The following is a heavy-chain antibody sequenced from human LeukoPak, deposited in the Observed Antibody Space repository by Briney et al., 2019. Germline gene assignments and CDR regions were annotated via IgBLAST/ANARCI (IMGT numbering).Heavy chain of an antibody. CDR1: GFTFSSSL. CDR2: INQDGGQK. D-gene: IGHD4-17*01. J-gene: IGHJ4*02. Sequence: HSGGSLRLSCAASGFTFSSSLMIWARQAPGKGLEWVANINQDGGQKYYLDSVKGRFTISRDNADNSLYLQMDGLRAEDTAVYYCATNTRAYAVLLAYWGQGTLVTVSS. V-gene: IGHV3-7*01. CDR3: ATNTRAYAVLLAY.